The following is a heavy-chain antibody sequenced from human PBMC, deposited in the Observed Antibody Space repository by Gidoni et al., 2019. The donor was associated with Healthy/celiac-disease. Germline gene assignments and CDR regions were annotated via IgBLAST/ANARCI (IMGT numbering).Heavy chain of an antibody. J-gene: IGHJ3*02. CDR1: GFTFSSYA. CDR3: AKDLLTYYDTPVAFDI. Sequence: EVQLLESGGGLVQPGGSLSLSCAASGFTFSSYAMSWVRQAPGKGLEWVSAISGSGGSTYYADSVKGRFTISRDNSKNTLYLQMNSLRAEDTAVYYCAKDLLTYYDTPVAFDIWGQGTMVTVSS. D-gene: IGHD3-9*01. V-gene: IGHV3-23*01. CDR2: ISGSGGST.